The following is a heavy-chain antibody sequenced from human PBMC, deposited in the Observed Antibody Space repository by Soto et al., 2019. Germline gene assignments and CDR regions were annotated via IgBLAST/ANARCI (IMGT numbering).Heavy chain of an antibody. V-gene: IGHV3-30*18. J-gene: IGHJ4*02. D-gene: IGHD1-20*01. CDR3: AKDDGITGTPDTFDY. Sequence: GGSLRLSCAASGFTFSSYSMHWVRQAPGKGLEWVAVISYDGSNKYYADSVKGRFTISRDNSKNTLYLQMNSLRAEDTAVYYCAKDDGITGTPDTFDYWGQGTLVTVSS. CDR2: ISYDGSNK. CDR1: GFTFSSYS.